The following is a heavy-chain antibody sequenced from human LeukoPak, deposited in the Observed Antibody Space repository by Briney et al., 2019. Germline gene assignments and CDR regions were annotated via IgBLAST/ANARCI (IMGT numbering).Heavy chain of an antibody. CDR3: TTDSRDIVVVPAAMIPSDY. V-gene: IGHV3-15*07. Sequence: GGSLRLSCAASGFTFSNAWMNWVRQAPGKGLEWVGRIKSKTDGGTTDYAAPVKGRFTISRDDSKNTLYLQMNSLKTEDTAVYYCTTDSRDIVVVPAAMIPSDYWGQGTLVTVSS. D-gene: IGHD2-2*01. J-gene: IGHJ4*02. CDR2: IKSKTDGGTT. CDR1: GFTFSNAW.